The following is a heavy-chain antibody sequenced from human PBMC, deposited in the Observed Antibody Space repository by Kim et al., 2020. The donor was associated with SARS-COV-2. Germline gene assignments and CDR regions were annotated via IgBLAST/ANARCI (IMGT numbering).Heavy chain of an antibody. CDR3: ARDLGIAVAGTNYGMDV. V-gene: IGHV3-30*07. Sequence: VKGRFTISRDNSKNTRYLQMNSLRAEDTAVYYCARDLGIAVAGTNYGMDVWGQGTTVTVSS. D-gene: IGHD6-19*01. J-gene: IGHJ6*02.